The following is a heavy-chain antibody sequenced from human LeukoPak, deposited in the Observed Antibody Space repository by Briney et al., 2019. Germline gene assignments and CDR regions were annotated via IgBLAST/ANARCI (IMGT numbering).Heavy chain of an antibody. Sequence: PGRSLRLSCAASGFTLSRFAMHWVHQAPGKGLEWVALISYDGGKKWYADSVKGRFSISRDNSKNTLSLQMNSLRAEDTAVYYCVRNPDDPSYFYYMDVWGNGTTVTVSS. CDR2: ISYDGGKK. V-gene: IGHV3-30*01. J-gene: IGHJ6*03. CDR1: GFTLSRFA. CDR3: VRNPDDPSYFYYMDV.